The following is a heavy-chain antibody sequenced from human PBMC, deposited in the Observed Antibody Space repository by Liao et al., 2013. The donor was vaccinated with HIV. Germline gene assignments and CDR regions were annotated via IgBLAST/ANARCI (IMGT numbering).Heavy chain of an antibody. V-gene: IGHV4-4*07. CDR3: ARGWSDFWSGYYTGAFDI. CDR1: GGSISSYY. Sequence: QVQLQESGPGLVKPSETLSLTCTVSGGSISSYYWSWIRQPAGKGLEWIGRIYTSGSTNYNPSLKSRVTMSVDTSKNQFSLKLSSVTAADTAVYYCARGWSDFWSGYYTGAFDIWGQGTMVTVSS. CDR2: IYTSGST. J-gene: IGHJ3*02. D-gene: IGHD3-3*01.